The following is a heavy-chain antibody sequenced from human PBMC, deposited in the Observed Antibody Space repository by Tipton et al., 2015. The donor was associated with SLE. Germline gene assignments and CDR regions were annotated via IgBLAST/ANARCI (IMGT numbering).Heavy chain of an antibody. Sequence: GLVKPSETLSLTCAVSGYSISSDYYWVWIRQPPGKGLEWIGSVYHSGTTYYNPSLRSRITMSIDASKNQFSLNLGSATAADTAVYYCARHEDNPFDGPSLDYWGQGTLVTVSS. CDR1: GYSISSDYY. CDR3: ARHEDNPFDGPSLDY. V-gene: IGHV4-38-2*01. D-gene: IGHD5-24*01. J-gene: IGHJ4*02. CDR2: VYHSGTT.